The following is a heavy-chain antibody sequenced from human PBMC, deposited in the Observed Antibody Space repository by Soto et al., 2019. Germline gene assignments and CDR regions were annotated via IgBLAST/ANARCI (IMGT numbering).Heavy chain of an antibody. V-gene: IGHV3-48*01. CDR3: ARHPERIAQIGWFDP. Sequence: GGSLRLSWTASGFTFGDYAMSWFRQAPGKGLEWVSYISSSSSTIYYADSVKGRFTISRDNAKNSLYLQMNSLRAEDTAVYYCARHPERIAQIGWFDPWGQGTLVTVSS. J-gene: IGHJ5*02. CDR1: GFTFGDYA. CDR2: ISSSSSTI. D-gene: IGHD6-13*01.